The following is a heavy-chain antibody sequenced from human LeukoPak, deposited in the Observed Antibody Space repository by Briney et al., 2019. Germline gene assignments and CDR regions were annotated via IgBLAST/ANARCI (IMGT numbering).Heavy chain of an antibody. V-gene: IGHV1-2*02. CDR2: INPNSGGT. CDR1: GYTFTGYY. J-gene: IGHJ4*02. D-gene: IGHD5-12*01. CDR3: ATYSGYDYKFDY. Sequence: ASVKVSCKASGYTFTGYYMHWVRQAPGQGLEWMGWINPNSGGTNYAQKFQGRVTMTRDTSISTAYMELSRLRSDDTAVYYCATYSGYDYKFDYWGQGTLVTVSS.